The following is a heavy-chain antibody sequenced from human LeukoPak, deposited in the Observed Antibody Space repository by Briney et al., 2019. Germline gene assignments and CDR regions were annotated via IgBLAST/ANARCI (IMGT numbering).Heavy chain of an antibody. CDR3: AKDALRYFDWLSYFDY. Sequence: GGSLRLSCAASGFTFSSYAMSWVRQAPGKGLEWVSAISGSGGSTYYADSVKGRFTISRDNSKNTLYLQMNSLRAEDTAVYYCAKDALRYFDWLSYFDYWGQGTLVTVSS. CDR1: GFTFSSYA. CDR2: ISGSGGST. V-gene: IGHV3-23*01. J-gene: IGHJ4*02. D-gene: IGHD3-9*01.